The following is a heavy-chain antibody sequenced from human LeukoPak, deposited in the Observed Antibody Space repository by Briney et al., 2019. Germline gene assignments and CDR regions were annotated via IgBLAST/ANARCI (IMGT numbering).Heavy chain of an antibody. CDR1: GYTFTSYY. J-gene: IGHJ6*02. Sequence: ASVKVSCKASGYTFTSYYMHWVRQAPGQGLEWMGIINPSGGSTSYAQKFRGRVTMTRDTSTSTVYMELSSLRSEDTAVYYCARDYAGGLFSRYGMDVWGQGTTVTVSS. D-gene: IGHD2-21*01. CDR2: INPSGGST. CDR3: ARDYAGGLFSRYGMDV. V-gene: IGHV1-46*01.